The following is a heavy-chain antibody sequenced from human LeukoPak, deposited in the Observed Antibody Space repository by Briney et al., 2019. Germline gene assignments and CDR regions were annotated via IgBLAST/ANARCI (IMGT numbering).Heavy chain of an antibody. J-gene: IGHJ5*02. CDR3: ARGGRWLPATA. V-gene: IGHV4-34*01. CDR2: INHSGST. D-gene: IGHD5-24*01. Sequence: PSETLSLTCAVYSGSFSGYYWSWIRQPPGKGLEWIGEINHSGSTNYNPSLKSRVTISVDTSKNQFSLKLSSVTAADTAVYFCARGGRWLPATAWGQGTLVSVSS. CDR1: SGSFSGYY.